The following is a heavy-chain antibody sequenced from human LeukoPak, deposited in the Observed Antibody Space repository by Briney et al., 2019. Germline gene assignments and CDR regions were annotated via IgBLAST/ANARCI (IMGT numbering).Heavy chain of an antibody. V-gene: IGHV3-33*01. J-gene: IGHJ4*02. CDR2: VWYDGSNK. CDR1: GFTFSSYG. CDR3: ARAPMNDGQLDY. Sequence: GGSLRLSCAASGFTFSSYGMHWVRQAPGKGLEWVAVVWYDGSNKYYADSVKGRFTISRDNSKNTVYLQTNSLRAEDTAVYYCARAPMNDGQLDYWGQGTLVTVSS.